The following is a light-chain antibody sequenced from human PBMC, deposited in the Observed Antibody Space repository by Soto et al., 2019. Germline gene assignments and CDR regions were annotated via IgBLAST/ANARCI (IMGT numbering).Light chain of an antibody. CDR2: EVS. CDR3: SSYTSSRTIYV. CDR1: SSDVGGYNY. Sequence: QSALTQPASVSGSPGQSITISFTGTSSDVGGYNYVSWYQQHPGKAPKLMIYEVSNRPSGVSNRFSGSKSGNTASLTISGLQSEDEADYYCSSYTSSRTIYVFGTGTKLTVL. J-gene: IGLJ1*01. V-gene: IGLV2-14*01.